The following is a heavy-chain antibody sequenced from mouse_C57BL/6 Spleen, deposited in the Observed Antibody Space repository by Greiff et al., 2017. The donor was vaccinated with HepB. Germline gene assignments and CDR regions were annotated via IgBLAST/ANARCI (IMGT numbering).Heavy chain of an antibody. J-gene: IGHJ4*01. D-gene: IGHD1-1*01. V-gene: IGHV1-69*01. Sequence: QVQLQQPGAELVMPGASVKLSCKASGYTFTSYWMHWVKQRPGQGLEWIGEIDPSDSYTNYNQKFKGKSTLTIDKSSSTAYMQHSSLTSEDSAVYYCASAYSSSYNCAMDYWGQGTSVTVSS. CDR2: IDPSDSYT. CDR3: ASAYSSSYNCAMDY. CDR1: GYTFTSYW.